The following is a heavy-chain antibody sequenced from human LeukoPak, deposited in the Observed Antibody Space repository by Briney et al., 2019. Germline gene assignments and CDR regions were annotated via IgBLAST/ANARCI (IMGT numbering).Heavy chain of an antibody. J-gene: IGHJ4*02. CDR1: GYSFTSYW. CDR3: ARHRFSGRYYYDSSGYYFDY. V-gene: IGHV5-51*01. D-gene: IGHD3-22*01. CDR2: IYPGDSDA. Sequence: GAPLKISCKGSGYSFTSYWIGWVRRMPGKGLEWLGIIYPGDSDARYSPSFEGQVTISADKSISTAYLQWSSLKASDTAMDYCARHRFSGRYYYDSSGYYFDYWGQGTLVTVSS.